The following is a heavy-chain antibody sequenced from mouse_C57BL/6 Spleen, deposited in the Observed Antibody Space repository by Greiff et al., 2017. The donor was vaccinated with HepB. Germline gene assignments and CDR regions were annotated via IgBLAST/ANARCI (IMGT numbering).Heavy chain of an antibody. Sequence: QVQLQQSGAELVKPGASVKLSCKASGYTFTSYWMHWVKQRPGQGLEWIGMIHPNSGSTNYNEKFKSKATLTVDKSSSTAYMQLSSLTSEDSALYYCARAHFYGSSTWFAYWGPGTLVTVSA. CDR1: GYTFTSYW. J-gene: IGHJ3*01. V-gene: IGHV1-64*01. CDR3: ARAHFYGSSTWFAY. CDR2: IHPNSGST. D-gene: IGHD1-1*01.